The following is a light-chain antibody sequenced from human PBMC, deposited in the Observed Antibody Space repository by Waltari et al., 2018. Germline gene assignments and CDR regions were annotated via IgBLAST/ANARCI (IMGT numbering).Light chain of an antibody. CDR3: CSYLGSNTWV. V-gene: IGLV2-23*01. CDR1: SRCVGHYDL. CDR2: GAN. J-gene: IGLJ2*01. Sequence: QSALTQPASVSGSPGQAITISCTGTSRCVGHYDLVSWYQPHPGRAPKLIIYGANERPSGVSNRFSGSKSGIAASLTISGLQAEDEADYYCCSYLGSNTWVFGGGTKLTVL.